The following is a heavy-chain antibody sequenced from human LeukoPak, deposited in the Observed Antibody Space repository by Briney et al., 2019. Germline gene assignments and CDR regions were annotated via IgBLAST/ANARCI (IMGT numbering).Heavy chain of an antibody. CDR3: AREIFGSGSYPDY. CDR2: IKQDGSQR. V-gene: IGHV3-7*03. CDR1: GFIFSNYW. Sequence: PGGSLRLSCAASGFIFSNYWMTWVRQAPGKGLEWVANIKQDGSQRTYVDSVKGRFTISRDNTKNSLFLQMDSLRAEDTAVYYCAREIFGSGSYPDYWGQGTLVTVSS. J-gene: IGHJ4*02. D-gene: IGHD3-10*01.